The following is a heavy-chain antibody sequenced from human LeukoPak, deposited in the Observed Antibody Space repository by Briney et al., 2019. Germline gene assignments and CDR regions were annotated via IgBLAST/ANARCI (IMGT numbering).Heavy chain of an antibody. Sequence: GESLKISCKGSGYSLTSYWIGWVRQMPGKGPEWMGIIYPGDSDTRYSPSFQGQVTISADKSISTAYLQWSSLKASDTAMYYCARHHYYDSSGYVYGMDVWGQGTTVTVSS. D-gene: IGHD3-22*01. CDR1: GYSLTSYW. CDR2: IYPGDSDT. J-gene: IGHJ6*02. CDR3: ARHHYYDSSGYVYGMDV. V-gene: IGHV5-51*01.